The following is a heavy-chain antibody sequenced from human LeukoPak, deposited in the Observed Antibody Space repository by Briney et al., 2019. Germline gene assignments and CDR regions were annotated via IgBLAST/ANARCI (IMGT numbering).Heavy chain of an antibody. J-gene: IGHJ4*02. CDR3: ARGIAAAGS. V-gene: IGHV3-74*01. D-gene: IGHD6-13*01. CDR1: RFTFSSSW. CDR2: INSDGSST. Sequence: GGAPRVSCAAPRFTFSSSWTHWGRQTPEKGLVWVSRINSDGSSTSYAETVKGRFSISRDNAKNTLYLQMNSLRAEDTAVYYCARGIAAAGSWGQGTLVTVSS.